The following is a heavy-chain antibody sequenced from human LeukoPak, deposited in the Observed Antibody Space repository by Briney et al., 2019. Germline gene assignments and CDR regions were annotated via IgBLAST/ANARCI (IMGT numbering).Heavy chain of an antibody. V-gene: IGHV3-11*01. CDR2: ISSSGSTI. J-gene: IGHJ4*02. CDR1: GFTFSDYY. CDR3: ARDAYSSSARAFDY. D-gene: IGHD6-13*01. Sequence: PGGSLRLSCAASGFTFSDYYMSWIRQAPGKGLEWVSYISSSGSTIYYADSVKGRFTISRDNAKNSLYLQMNSLRAEDTAVYYCARDAYSSSARAFDYWGQGTLVTVSS.